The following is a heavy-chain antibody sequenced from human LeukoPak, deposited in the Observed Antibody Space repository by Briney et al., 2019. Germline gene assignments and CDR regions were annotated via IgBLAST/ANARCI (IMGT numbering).Heavy chain of an antibody. V-gene: IGHV4-39*01. Sequence: SETLSLTCTVSGGSISSSSYYWGWIRQPPGKGLEWIGSIYYSGSTYYNPSLKSRVTISVDTSKNQFSLKLSSVTAADTAVYYCASLYYYGSGGYYNPPYYGMDVWGQGTTVTASS. CDR3: ASLYYYGSGGYYNPPYYGMDV. CDR2: IYYSGST. CDR1: GGSISSSSYY. D-gene: IGHD3-10*01. J-gene: IGHJ6*02.